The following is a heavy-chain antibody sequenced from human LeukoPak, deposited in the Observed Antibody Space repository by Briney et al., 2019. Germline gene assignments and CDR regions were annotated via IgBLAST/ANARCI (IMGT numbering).Heavy chain of an antibody. CDR3: AKATGIAAAVFYYYYGMDV. CDR1: GFTFSSYA. D-gene: IGHD6-13*01. V-gene: IGHV3-23*01. Sequence: GGSLRLSCAASGFTFSSYAMSWVRQAPGKGLEWVSAISGSGGSTYYADSVKGRFTISRDNSKNTLYLQMNSLRAEDTAVYYCAKATGIAAAVFYYYYGMDVWGQGTTVTVSS. CDR2: ISGSGGST. J-gene: IGHJ6*02.